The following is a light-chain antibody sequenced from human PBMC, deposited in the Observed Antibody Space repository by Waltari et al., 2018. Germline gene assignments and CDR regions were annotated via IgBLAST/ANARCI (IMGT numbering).Light chain of an antibody. J-gene: IGLJ3*02. CDR1: PRSLSTTSY. Sequence: QTVVTQEPSLSVPPGATVPLTCALSPRSLSTTSYATWYQQTPGQAPRTLVYKANARSSGVPDRFSGSILGNTAALTITGAQADDESDYYCALYMGSGIWVFGGGTRLTVL. CDR2: KAN. V-gene: IGLV8-61*01. CDR3: ALYMGSGIWV.